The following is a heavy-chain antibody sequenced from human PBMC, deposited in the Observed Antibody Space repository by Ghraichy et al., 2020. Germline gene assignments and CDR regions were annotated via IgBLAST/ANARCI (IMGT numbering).Heavy chain of an antibody. CDR1: GGSISSYY. D-gene: IGHD3-3*01. V-gene: IGHV4-4*07. Sequence: SETLSLTCTVSGGSISSYYWSWIRQPAGKGLEWIGRIYTSGSTNYNPSLKSRVTMSVDTSKNQFSLKLSSVTAADTAVYYCARDITIFGVVISDYWGQGTLFTVSS. CDR2: IYTSGST. CDR3: ARDITIFGVVISDY. J-gene: IGHJ4*02.